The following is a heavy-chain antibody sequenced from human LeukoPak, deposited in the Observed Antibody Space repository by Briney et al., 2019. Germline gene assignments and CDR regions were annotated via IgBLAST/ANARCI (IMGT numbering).Heavy chain of an antibody. V-gene: IGHV4-38-2*01. CDR2: NYHSRST. CDR3: ARYLSCYYDAFDI. CDR1: GYSISSGYY. D-gene: IGHD3-9*01. Sequence: PSETLSLTCSVSGYSISSGYYWGWIREPPGKGLGWIGSNYHSRSTSYNPHLKGRVTISVDTSKNQLSLRMISVTAADTSLYYGARYLSCYYDAFDIWGQGTMVAVSS. J-gene: IGHJ3*02.